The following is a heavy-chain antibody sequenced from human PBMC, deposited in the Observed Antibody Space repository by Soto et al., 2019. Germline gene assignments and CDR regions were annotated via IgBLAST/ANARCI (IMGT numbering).Heavy chain of an antibody. CDR1: GFTFSSYG. CDR2: ISYDGSNK. V-gene: IGHV3-30*18. D-gene: IGHD6-19*01. CDR3: AKLPLKPNIAVAGRSTRFDY. J-gene: IGHJ4*02. Sequence: PGGSLRLSCAASGFTFSSYGMHWVRQAPGKGLEWVAVISYDGSNKYYADSVKGRFTISRDNSKNTLYLQMNSLRAEDTAVYYCAKLPLKPNIAVAGRSTRFDYWGQGTLVTVSS.